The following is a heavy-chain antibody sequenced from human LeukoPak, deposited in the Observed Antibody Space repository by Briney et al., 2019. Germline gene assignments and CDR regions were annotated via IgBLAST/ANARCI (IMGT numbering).Heavy chain of an antibody. CDR3: ARRHSSSWYSF. V-gene: IGHV4-39*01. CDR2: MYYSGST. Sequence: PSEPLSLPCTVSGDSISRCSYFWGWVRQPPGKGLEWFGSMYYSGSTYYNPSLESRVTISADMSKNQFYLKLNSLTAADTAVYYCARRHSSSWYSFWGQGRMVTVSS. J-gene: IGHJ3*01. D-gene: IGHD6-13*01. CDR1: GDSISRCSYF.